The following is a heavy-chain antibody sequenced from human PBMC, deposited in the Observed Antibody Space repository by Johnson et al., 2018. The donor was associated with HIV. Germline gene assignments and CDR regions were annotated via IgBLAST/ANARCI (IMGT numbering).Heavy chain of an antibody. V-gene: IGHV3-20*04. CDR2: INWNGGST. D-gene: IGHD2-15*01. CDR1: GFIFDDYG. J-gene: IGHJ3*02. Sequence: VQLVESGGGVLRPGGSLRLSCAASGFIFDDYGMSWVRQTPGKGLEWVSGINWNGGSTGYADSVKGRFTISRDNSKNTLYLQMNSLRAEDTAVYFCVRGGYCVDGSCRHGNAFDIWGQGTMVTVSS. CDR3: VRGGYCVDGSCRHGNAFDI.